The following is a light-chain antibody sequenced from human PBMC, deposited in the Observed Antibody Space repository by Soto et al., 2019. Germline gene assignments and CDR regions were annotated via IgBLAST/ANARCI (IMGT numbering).Light chain of an antibody. V-gene: IGKV3-15*01. Sequence: EIVMTQSPATLSVSPGERATLSCRASQSVSSNLAWYQQKPGQAPRLLIYGASTRATGIPARFSGSGSGTEFTLTISSLQSEDFAVYHCEQYKNWPWTFGQGTKVEI. CDR2: GAS. CDR3: EQYKNWPWT. CDR1: QSVSSN. J-gene: IGKJ1*01.